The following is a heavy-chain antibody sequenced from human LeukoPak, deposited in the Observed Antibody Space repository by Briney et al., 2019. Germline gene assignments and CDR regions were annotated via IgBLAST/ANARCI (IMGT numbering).Heavy chain of an antibody. D-gene: IGHD3-16*01. CDR1: GGSISSHY. CDR3: ARTPLGPAGYFDY. J-gene: IGHJ4*02. V-gene: IGHV4-59*11. CDR2: IYYSGST. Sequence: SETLSLTCTVSGGSISSHYWSWIRQPPGKGPEWIGYIYYSGSTNYNPSLKSRVTISVDTSKNQFSLKLSSVTAADTAVYYCARTPLGPAGYFDYWGQGTLVTVSS.